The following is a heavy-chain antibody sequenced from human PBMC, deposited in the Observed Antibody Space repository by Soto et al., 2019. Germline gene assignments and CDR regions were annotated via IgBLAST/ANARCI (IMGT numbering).Heavy chain of an antibody. CDR3: ARGLGAAAETYYFDY. V-gene: IGHV1-2*04. J-gene: IGHJ4*02. D-gene: IGHD6-13*01. CDR2: INPNSGGT. CDR1: GYTFTGYY. Sequence: GASVKVSCKASGYTFTGYYMHWVRQAPGQGLEWMGWINPNSGGTNYAQKFQGWVTMTRDTSISTAYMELSRLRSDDTAVYYCARGLGAAAETYYFDYWGQGTRVTVSS.